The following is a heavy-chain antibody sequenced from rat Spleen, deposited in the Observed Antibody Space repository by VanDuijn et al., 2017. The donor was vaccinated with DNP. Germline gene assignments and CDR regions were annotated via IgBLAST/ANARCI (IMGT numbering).Heavy chain of an antibody. D-gene: IGHD1-11*01. CDR2: IIYDGSRT. CDR3: ATHNYYFDY. Sequence: EVRLVESGGGLVQPGGSMKLSCAASGFTFSDFPMAWVRPTPTTGLEWFATIIYDGSRTYYRDSVKGRFTISRDNAKSTLYLQMDSLRSEDTATYYCATHNYYFDYWGQGVMVTVSS. J-gene: IGHJ2*01. V-gene: IGHV5S10*01. CDR1: GFTFSDFP.